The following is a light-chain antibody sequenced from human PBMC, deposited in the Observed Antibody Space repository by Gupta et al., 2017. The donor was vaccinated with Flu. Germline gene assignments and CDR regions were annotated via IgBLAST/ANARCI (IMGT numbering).Light chain of an antibody. J-gene: IGKJ4*01. Sequence: DTLSVYPGESVTLFCRASRSVTSNLAWYQQKPGQPPRLLIHTASTRATGVPARFRGNGAGTQFTLTISSLQSEDSAIYYCQQYNNWPPLTFGGGTKVEIK. CDR1: RSVTSN. V-gene: IGKV3-15*01. CDR3: QQYNNWPPLT. CDR2: TAS.